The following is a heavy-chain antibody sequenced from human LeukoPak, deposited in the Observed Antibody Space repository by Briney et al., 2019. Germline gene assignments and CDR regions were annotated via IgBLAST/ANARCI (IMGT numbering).Heavy chain of an antibody. CDR2: ISSSGSTI. V-gene: IGHV3-48*03. D-gene: IGHD3-9*01. J-gene: IGHJ4*02. CDR3: AKDLALRYFDW. Sequence: PGGSLRLSCAASGFTFSSYEMNWVRQAPGKGLEWVSYISSSGSTIYYADSVKGRFTISRDNAKNSLYLQMNSLRAEDTAVYYCAKDLALRYFDWWGQGTLVTVSS. CDR1: GFTFSSYE.